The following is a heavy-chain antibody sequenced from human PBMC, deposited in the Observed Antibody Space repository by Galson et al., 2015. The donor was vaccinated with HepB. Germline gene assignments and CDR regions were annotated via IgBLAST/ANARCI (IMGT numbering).Heavy chain of an antibody. D-gene: IGHD6-13*01. V-gene: IGHV1-24*01. CDR2: FDPEDGET. Sequence: SVKVSCKVSGYTLTELSMHWVRQAPGKGLEWMGGFDPEDGETIYAQKFQGRVTMTEDTSTDTAYMELSSLRSEDTAVYYCATWGARYDSSSWYRWQVPFDYWGQGTLVTVSS. J-gene: IGHJ4*02. CDR3: ATWGARYDSSSWYRWQVPFDY. CDR1: GYTLTELS.